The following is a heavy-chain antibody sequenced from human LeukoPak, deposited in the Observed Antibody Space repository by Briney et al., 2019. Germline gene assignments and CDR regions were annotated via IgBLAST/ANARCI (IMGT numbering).Heavy chain of an antibody. CDR3: ARIRDGYNDAYDI. D-gene: IGHD5-24*01. CDR2: INPGGDNT. CDR1: GYTFTKYY. V-gene: IGHV1-46*01. J-gene: IGHJ3*02. Sequence: ASVKVSCKASGYTFTKYYIHRVRQAPGQGLEWMGLINPGGDNTNYAQNFQGRVTMTRDTSTSTVYMELSSLRSEDTAIYDCARIRDGYNDAYDIWGQGTVVTVPS.